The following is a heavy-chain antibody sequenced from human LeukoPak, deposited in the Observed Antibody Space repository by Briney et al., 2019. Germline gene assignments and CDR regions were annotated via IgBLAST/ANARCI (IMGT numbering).Heavy chain of an antibody. V-gene: IGHV4-4*02. CDR3: ARDLRANGACFDY. J-gene: IGHJ4*02. Sequence: SETLSLTCAVSGGSISSSNWWSWVRQPPGKGLEWIGEIYHSGSTNYNPSLKSRVTISVDKSKNQFSLKLSSVTAADTAVYYCARDLRANGACFDYWGQGTLVTVSS. CDR2: IYHSGST. CDR1: GGSISSSNW. D-gene: IGHD2-8*01.